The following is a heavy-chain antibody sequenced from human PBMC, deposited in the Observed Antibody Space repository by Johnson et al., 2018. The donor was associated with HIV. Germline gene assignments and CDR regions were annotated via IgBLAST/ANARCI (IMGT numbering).Heavy chain of an antibody. CDR1: GFIFSSFA. V-gene: IGHV3-23*04. CDR3: AKGEQVWSVASAFDI. J-gene: IGHJ3*02. CDR2: ISDPGRST. Sequence: VLLVESGGGLVQPGGSLTLSCAASGFIFSSFALSWVRQAPGTRLEWVSTISDPGRSTSYTDSVKGRFTISRDTSKNTLYLQMSSLRAEDTALYFCAKGEQVWSVASAFDIWGQGTMVTVSS. D-gene: IGHD5-18*01.